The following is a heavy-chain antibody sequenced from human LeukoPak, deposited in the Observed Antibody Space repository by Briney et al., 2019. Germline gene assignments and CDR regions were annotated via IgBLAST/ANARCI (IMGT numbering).Heavy chain of an antibody. CDR1: GFTFSNYV. V-gene: IGHV3-30*02. Sequence: GGSLRLSCAASGFTFSNYVIHWVRQAPGKGLEWVAFIHFDGNNKYYADSVKGRFTISRDNAKNSLYLQMNSLRAEDTAVYYCARRNYYGSGSYPYFDYWGQGTLVTVSS. J-gene: IGHJ4*02. CDR2: IHFDGNNK. CDR3: ARRNYYGSGSYPYFDY. D-gene: IGHD3-10*01.